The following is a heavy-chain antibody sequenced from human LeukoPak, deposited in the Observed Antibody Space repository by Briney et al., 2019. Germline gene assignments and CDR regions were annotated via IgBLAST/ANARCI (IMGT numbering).Heavy chain of an antibody. V-gene: IGHV3-21*01. CDR2: ISSSGSYI. CDR1: GFTFSSYS. J-gene: IGHJ4*02. Sequence: PGGSLRLSCAASGFTFSSYSMNWVRQAPGKGLEWVSCISSSGSYIYYADSVKGRFTISRDNAKNSLYLQMNSLRAEDTAVYYCARDGYRGFDYWGQGTLVTVSS. CDR3: ARDGYRGFDY. D-gene: IGHD5-12*01.